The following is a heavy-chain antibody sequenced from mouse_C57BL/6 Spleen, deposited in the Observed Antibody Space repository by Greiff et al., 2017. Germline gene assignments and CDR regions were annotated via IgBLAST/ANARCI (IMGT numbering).Heavy chain of an antibody. V-gene: IGHV1-82*01. J-gene: IGHJ4*01. CDR2: IYPGDGDT. CDR3: AKGGYYGSSYHYYAMDY. CDR1: GYAFSSSW. Sequence: QVQLKESGPELVKPGASVKISCKASGYAFSSSWMNWVKQRPGKGLEWIGRIYPGDGDTNYNGKFKGKATLTADKSSSTAYMQLSSLTSEDSAVYVCAKGGYYGSSYHYYAMDYWGQGTSVTVSS. D-gene: IGHD1-1*01.